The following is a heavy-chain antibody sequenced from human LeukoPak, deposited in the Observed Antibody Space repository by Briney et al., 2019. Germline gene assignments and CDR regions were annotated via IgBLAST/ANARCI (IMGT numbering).Heavy chain of an antibody. CDR3: ARHQGGSWYYYYYGMDV. CDR1: GGSISSYY. Sequence: SETLSLTCTVSGGSISSYYWSWIRQPPGKGLEWIGYIYYSGSTNYNPSLKSRVTISVDTSKNQFSLKLSSVTAADTAVYYCARHQGGSWYYYYYGMDVWGQGPRSPSP. J-gene: IGHJ6*02. CDR2: IYYSGST. V-gene: IGHV4-59*08. D-gene: IGHD6-13*01.